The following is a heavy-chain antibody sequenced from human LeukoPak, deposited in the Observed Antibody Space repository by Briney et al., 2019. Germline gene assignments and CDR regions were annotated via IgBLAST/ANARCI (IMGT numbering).Heavy chain of an antibody. V-gene: IGHV3-23*01. D-gene: IGHD3-10*01. J-gene: IGHJ4*02. CDR2: ISGSGGST. Sequence: GGSLRLSCAASGFTFSSYGMHWVRQAPGKGLECVSAISGSGGSTYYADSAKGRFTISRDNSKNTLYLQMNSLRAEDTAVYYCAKSGLHWDYWGQGTLVTVSS. CDR1: GFTFSSYG. CDR3: AKSGLHWDY.